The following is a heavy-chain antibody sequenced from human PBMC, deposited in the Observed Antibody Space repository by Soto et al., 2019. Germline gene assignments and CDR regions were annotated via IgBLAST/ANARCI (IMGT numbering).Heavy chain of an antibody. V-gene: IGHV1-46*02. J-gene: IGHJ6*02. CDR2: IDPTGGRT. D-gene: IGHD6-19*01. CDR3: ARELQFPHQETGMDV. CDR1: GYTFENYY. Sequence: QVHLVQSGAEVKKPGASVKVSCKASGYTFENYYMHWVRQAPGQGLEWLGIIDPTGGRTTYAQKFQDRVTMTRDTSTSTVYMVLSSLRSNDTALYYCARELQFPHQETGMDVWGQGTTVTVSS.